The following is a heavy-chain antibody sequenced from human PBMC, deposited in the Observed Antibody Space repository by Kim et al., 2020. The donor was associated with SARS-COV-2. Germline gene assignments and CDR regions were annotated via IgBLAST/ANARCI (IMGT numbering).Heavy chain of an antibody. CDR3: ARSIWLKPPSGGYYYYGMDV. CDR2: IIPIFGTA. D-gene: IGHD3-10*01. CDR1: GGTFSSYA. V-gene: IGHV1-69*13. J-gene: IGHJ6*02. Sequence: SVKVSCKASGGTFSSYAISWVRQAPGQGLEWMGGIIPIFGTANYAQKFQGRVTITADESTSTAYMELSSLRSEDTVVYYCARSIWLKPPSGGYYYYGMDVWGQGTTVTVSS.